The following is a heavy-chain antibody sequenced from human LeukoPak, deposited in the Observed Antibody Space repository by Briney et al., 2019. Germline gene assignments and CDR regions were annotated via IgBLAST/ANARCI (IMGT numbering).Heavy chain of an antibody. V-gene: IGHV4-39*01. CDR2: IYYSGST. Sequence: SETLSLTCTVSGGSISSSSYYWGWIRQPPGKGLEWIGSIYYSGSTYYNPSPKSRVTISVDTSKNQFSLKLSSVTAADTAVYYCARHAPEVQSNYYYMDVWGKGTTVTVSS. J-gene: IGHJ6*03. CDR3: ARHAPEVQSNYYYMDV. D-gene: IGHD1-14*01. CDR1: GGSISSSSYY.